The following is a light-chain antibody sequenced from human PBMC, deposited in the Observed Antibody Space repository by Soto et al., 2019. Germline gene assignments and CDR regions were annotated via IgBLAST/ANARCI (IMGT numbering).Light chain of an antibody. CDR3: SSYTAYTTLWV. J-gene: IGLJ3*02. CDR2: EVS. V-gene: IGLV2-14*01. CDR1: MRDVGAYNY. Sequence: QSALTQPASVSGSPGQSITISCAGTMRDVGAYNYVSWYQQHPGKAPKLMIYEVSNRPSGISDRFSGSKSGTVASLTISGLQAEDEADYYCSSYTAYTTLWVFGGGTKLTVL.